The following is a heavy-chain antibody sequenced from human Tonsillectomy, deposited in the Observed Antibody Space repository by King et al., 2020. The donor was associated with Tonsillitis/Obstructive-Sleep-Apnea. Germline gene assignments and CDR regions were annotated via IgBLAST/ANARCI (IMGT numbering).Heavy chain of an antibody. CDR1: AFTFSTHT. CDR3: ASDNYYDSSGNYYRGAFDI. Sequence: VQLVESGGGVVQPGRSLRLSCAASAFTFSTHTMHWVRQAPGKGLEWVAVISSDGSNKYYADSVKGRFTISRDNAKNTLYLQMNSLRAEDTAVYYCASDNYYDSSGNYYRGAFDIWGQGTMVTVSS. CDR2: ISSDGSNK. V-gene: IGHV3-30*04. J-gene: IGHJ3*02. D-gene: IGHD3-22*01.